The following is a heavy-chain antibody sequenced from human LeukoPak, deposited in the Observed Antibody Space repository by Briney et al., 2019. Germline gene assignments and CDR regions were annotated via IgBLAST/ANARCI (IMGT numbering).Heavy chain of an antibody. Sequence: GASVKVSCKASGYTFTRYGISWVRQAPGQGLEWMGWISAYNGNTNYAQNPQGRVTMTTDTSTSTAYMELRSLRSDDTAVYYCAREVYGDYPNYYYYGMDVWGQGTAVTVSS. CDR1: GYTFTRYG. D-gene: IGHD4-17*01. J-gene: IGHJ6*02. CDR3: AREVYGDYPNYYYYGMDV. CDR2: ISAYNGNT. V-gene: IGHV1-18*01.